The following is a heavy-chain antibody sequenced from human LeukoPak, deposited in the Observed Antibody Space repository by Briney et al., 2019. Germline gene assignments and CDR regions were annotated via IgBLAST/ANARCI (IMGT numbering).Heavy chain of an antibody. CDR2: ISPRGDIT. CDR1: GFSFRSHG. D-gene: IGHD3-16*01. CDR3: AKDDDWGRFNH. J-gene: IGHJ1*01. Sequence: GGSLRLSCAASGFSFRSHGMNWARQAPGKGLEWVSGISPRGDITYYKDSVRGRFTISRDNFKNTVSLQLNSLRAEDTAMYYCAKDDDWGRFNHWGQGTLVTVSS. V-gene: IGHV3-23*01.